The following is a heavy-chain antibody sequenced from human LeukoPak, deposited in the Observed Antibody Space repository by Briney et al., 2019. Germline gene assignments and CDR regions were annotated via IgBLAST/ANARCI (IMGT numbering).Heavy chain of an antibody. CDR2: IIPIFGTA. Sequence: GASVKVSCKASGGTFSSYAISWVRQAPGQGLEWMGGIIPIFGTANYAQKFQGRVTITADESTSTAYMELSSLRSEDTAMYYCATDPSRDGYKNWGQGTLVTVSS. CDR3: ATDPSRDGYKN. D-gene: IGHD5-24*01. V-gene: IGHV1-69*01. J-gene: IGHJ4*02. CDR1: GGTFSSYA.